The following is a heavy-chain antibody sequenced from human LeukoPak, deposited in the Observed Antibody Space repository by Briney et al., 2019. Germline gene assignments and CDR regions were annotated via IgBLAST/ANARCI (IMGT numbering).Heavy chain of an antibody. D-gene: IGHD6-13*01. CDR3: AKPPRAAAGYYYYGMDV. Sequence: GGSLRLSCAASGFTFSDYSMNWVRQAPGKGLEWVAVISYDGSNKYYADSVKGRFTISRDNSKNTLYLQMNSLRAEDTAVYYCAKPPRAAAGYYYYGMDVWGQGTTVTVSS. CDR2: ISYDGSNK. J-gene: IGHJ6*02. V-gene: IGHV3-30*18. CDR1: GFTFSDYS.